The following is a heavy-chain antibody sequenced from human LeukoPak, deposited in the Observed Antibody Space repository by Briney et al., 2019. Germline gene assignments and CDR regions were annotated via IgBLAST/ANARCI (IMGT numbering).Heavy chain of an antibody. CDR1: GFSFDDYA. V-gene: IGHV3-43*02. CDR3: AKEGSPIPYYFDC. Sequence: GGSLRLSCAASGFSFDDYAMHWVRQGPGKGLEWVSLISGDGGSTEYADSVKGRFTISRDNSKNSLFLQMNSLRTEDSAFYYCAKEGSPIPYYFDCWGRGTLVTVSS. J-gene: IGHJ4*02. D-gene: IGHD2-21*01. CDR2: ISGDGGST.